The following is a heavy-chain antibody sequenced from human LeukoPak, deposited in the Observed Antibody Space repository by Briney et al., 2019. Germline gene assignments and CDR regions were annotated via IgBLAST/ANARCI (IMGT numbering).Heavy chain of an antibody. CDR3: ARDRYCTNGVCYRWHYFDY. D-gene: IGHD2-8*01. Sequence: PGGSLRLSCAASGFTFDDYGMSWVRQAPGKGLEWVSGINWNGGSTGYADSVKGRFTISRDNAKNSLYLQMNSLRAEDTAVYYCARDRYCTNGVCYRWHYFDYWGQGTLVTVSS. CDR2: INWNGGST. J-gene: IGHJ4*02. V-gene: IGHV3-20*04. CDR1: GFTFDDYG.